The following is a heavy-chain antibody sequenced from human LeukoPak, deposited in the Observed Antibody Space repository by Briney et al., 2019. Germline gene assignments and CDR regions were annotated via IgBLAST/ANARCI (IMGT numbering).Heavy chain of an antibody. CDR1: GGSIGSYY. CDR3: ARTVSGSYYNFDY. D-gene: IGHD1-26*01. CDR2: IYYSGST. V-gene: IGHV4-59*08. J-gene: IGHJ4*02. Sequence: SETLSLTCTVSGGSIGSYYWSWIRQPPGKGLEWIGYIYYSGSTNYNPSLKSRVTISVDTSKNQFSLKLSSVTAADTAVYYCARTVSGSYYNFDYWGQGTLVTVSS.